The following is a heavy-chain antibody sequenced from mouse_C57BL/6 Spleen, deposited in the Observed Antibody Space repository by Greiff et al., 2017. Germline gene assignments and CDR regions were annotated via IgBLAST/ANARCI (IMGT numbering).Heavy chain of an antibody. V-gene: IGHV6-3*01. Sequence: EVKVEESGGGLVQPGGSMKLSCVASGFTFSNYWMNWVRQSPEKGLEWVAQIRLKSDNYATHYAESVKGRFTISRDDSKSSVYLQMNNLRAEDTGIYYCTGGPYDYDGFAYWGQGTLVTVSA. CDR1: GFTFSNYW. J-gene: IGHJ3*01. CDR3: TGGPYDYDGFAY. CDR2: IRLKSDNYAT. D-gene: IGHD2-4*01.